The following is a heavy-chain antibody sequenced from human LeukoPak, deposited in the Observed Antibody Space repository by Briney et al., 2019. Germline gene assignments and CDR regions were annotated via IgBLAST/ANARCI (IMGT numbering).Heavy chain of an antibody. CDR2: IYYSGNT. D-gene: IGHD3-10*01. J-gene: IGHJ4*02. CDR1: SGSITNYY. CDR3: ARGALLWFGDRMEYYFDY. V-gene: IGHV4-59*01. Sequence: SETLSLTCTVSSGSITNYYWSWIRQPPGKGLEWIGFIYYSGNTNYNPSLKRRVTISVDTAKNQFSLKLSSMTAADTAVYYCARGALLWFGDRMEYYFDYWGQGTLLTVSS.